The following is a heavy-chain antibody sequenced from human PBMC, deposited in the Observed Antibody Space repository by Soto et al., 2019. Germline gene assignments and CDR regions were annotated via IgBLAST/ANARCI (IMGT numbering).Heavy chain of an antibody. Sequence: PGGSLRLSCAASGFTFSSYAMSWVRQAPGKGLEWVSAISGSGGSTYYADSVKGRFTISRDNSKNTLYLQMNSLRAEDTAVYYCAKDGRYYDYVWGSYRPYFDYWGQGTLVTVSS. CDR2: ISGSGGST. J-gene: IGHJ4*02. CDR3: AKDGRYYDYVWGSYRPYFDY. D-gene: IGHD3-16*02. V-gene: IGHV3-23*01. CDR1: GFTFSSYA.